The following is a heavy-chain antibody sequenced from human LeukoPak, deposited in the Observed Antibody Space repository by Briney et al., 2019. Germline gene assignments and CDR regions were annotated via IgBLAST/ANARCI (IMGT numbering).Heavy chain of an antibody. D-gene: IGHD2-2*01. CDR3: AKSSLNRFDY. V-gene: IGHV3-21*04. CDR1: GFTFSSYS. CDR2: ISSSSSYI. J-gene: IGHJ4*02. Sequence: PGGSLRLSCAASGFTFSSYSMNWVRQAPGKGLEWVSSISSSSSYIYYADSVKGRFTISRDTSKNTLYLQMNSLRAEDTGAYYWAKSSLNRFDYWGEGTLVTVSS.